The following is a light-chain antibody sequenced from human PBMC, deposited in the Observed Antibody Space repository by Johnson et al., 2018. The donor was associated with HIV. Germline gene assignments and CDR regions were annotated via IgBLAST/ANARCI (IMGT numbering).Light chain of an antibody. CDR2: ENN. CDR3: GTWDTSLSAGGV. V-gene: IGLV1-51*02. J-gene: IGLJ1*01. Sequence: QSVLTQPPSVSAAPGQKVTVSCSGSSSNIGSNDVSWYQQFPGAAPKLLIYENNKRPSGIPDRFSGSKSGTSATLGITGLPTGDEADYYCGTWDTSLSAGGVFGSGTKVTVL. CDR1: SSNIGSND.